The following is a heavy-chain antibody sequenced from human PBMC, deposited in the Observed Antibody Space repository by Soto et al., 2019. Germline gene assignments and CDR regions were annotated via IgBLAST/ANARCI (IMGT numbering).Heavy chain of an antibody. V-gene: IGHV4-59*01. CDR3: ARELEGYGEPYFDY. Sequence: PSETLSLTCTVSGGSISSYYWSWIRQPPGKGLEWIGYIYYSGSTNYNPSLKSRVTISVDTSKNQFSLKLSSVTAADTAVYYCARELEGYGEPYFDYWCQGTLVTVSS. D-gene: IGHD4-17*01. CDR2: IYYSGST. CDR1: GGSISSYY. J-gene: IGHJ4*02.